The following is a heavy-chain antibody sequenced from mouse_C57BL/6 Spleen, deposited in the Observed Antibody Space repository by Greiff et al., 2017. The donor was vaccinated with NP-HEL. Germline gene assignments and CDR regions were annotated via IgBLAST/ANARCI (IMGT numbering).Heavy chain of an antibody. CDR3: ASEDDYDVRFAY. Sequence: VQLQQSGPGLVAPSQSLSITCTVSGFSLTSYGVDWVRQSPGKGLEWLGVIWGVGSTNYNSALKSRLSISKDNSKSQVFLKMNSLQTDDTAMYYCASEDDYDVRFAYWGQGTLVTVSA. J-gene: IGHJ3*01. V-gene: IGHV2-6*01. CDR1: GFSLTSYG. CDR2: IWGVGST. D-gene: IGHD2-4*01.